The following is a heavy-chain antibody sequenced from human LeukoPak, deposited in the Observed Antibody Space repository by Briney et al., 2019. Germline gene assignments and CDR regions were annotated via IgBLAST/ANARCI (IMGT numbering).Heavy chain of an antibody. J-gene: IGHJ1*01. V-gene: IGHV1-18*01. CDR3: ARDKAVTTELTQYFQH. CDR1: GYTFTNYG. D-gene: IGHD4-11*01. CDR2: ISAYNGYT. Sequence: ASVKVSCKASGYTFTNYGVSWVRQAPGQGLEWMGWISAYNGYTNYAQKFQFRVTMTTDTSTSTACMELRSLTSDDTAVYYCARDKAVTTELTQYFQHWGQGTLVTVSS.